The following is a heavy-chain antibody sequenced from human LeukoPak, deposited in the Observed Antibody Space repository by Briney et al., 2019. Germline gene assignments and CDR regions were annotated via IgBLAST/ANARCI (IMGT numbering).Heavy chain of an antibody. CDR3: ASSSSAYCGGDCYSDAFDI. J-gene: IGHJ3*02. CDR2: ISAYNGNT. CDR1: GYTFTSYG. Sequence: ASVKVSCKASGYTFTSYGISWVRQAPGQGLEWMGWISAYNGNTNYAQKLQGRVTMTTDTSRSTAYMELRSLRSDDTAVYYCASSSSAYCGGDCYSDAFDIWGQGTMVTVSS. D-gene: IGHD2-21*02. V-gene: IGHV1-18*01.